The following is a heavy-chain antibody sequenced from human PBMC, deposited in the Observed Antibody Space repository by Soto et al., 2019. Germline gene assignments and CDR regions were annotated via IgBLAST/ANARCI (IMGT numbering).Heavy chain of an antibody. CDR2: ISSTGESI. CDR1: GFSFSKYE. V-gene: IGHV3-48*03. Sequence: EVQLVESGGGLVPPGGSLRLSCAASGFSFSKYEMNWIRQAPGKGLEWVLYISSTGESIEYADSVKGRFTISRDNAKNSLNLQMNSLRVEYTAIYYCARVVERGAYVMDVWGLGTTVTVSS. D-gene: IGHD3-3*01. J-gene: IGHJ6*02. CDR3: ARVVERGAYVMDV.